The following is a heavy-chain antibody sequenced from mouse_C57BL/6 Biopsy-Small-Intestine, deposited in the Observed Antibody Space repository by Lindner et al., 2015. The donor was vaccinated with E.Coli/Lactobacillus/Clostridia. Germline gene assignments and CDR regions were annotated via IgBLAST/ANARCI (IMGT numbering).Heavy chain of an antibody. D-gene: IGHD2-2*01. Sequence: VQLQESGPELVKPGASVKISCKASGYSFSLSWMNWVKRRPGKGLEWIGRIYPGDGEPVYNGKFKGRATLTADISSSTAYMQLSSLTSEDSAVYFCSRGTRLDYWGRGTTLTVSS. V-gene: IGHV1-82*01. CDR2: IYPGDGEP. CDR1: GYSFSLSW. J-gene: IGHJ2*01. CDR3: SRGTRLDY.